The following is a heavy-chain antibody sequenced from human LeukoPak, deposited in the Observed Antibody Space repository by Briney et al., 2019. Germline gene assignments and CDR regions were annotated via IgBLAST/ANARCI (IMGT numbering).Heavy chain of an antibody. V-gene: IGHV4-59*08. J-gene: IGHJ4*02. CDR2: IYYSGST. CDR3: ARLGIGVVPSAMLGDYYFDY. CDR1: GGSISSYY. D-gene: IGHD2-2*01. Sequence: SETLSLTCTVSGGSISSYYWSWIRQPAGKGLEWMGYIYYSGSTNYNPSLKSRVTISVDTSKNQFSLKLTSVTAADTAVYYCARLGIGVVPSAMLGDYYFDYWGQGTLVTVSS.